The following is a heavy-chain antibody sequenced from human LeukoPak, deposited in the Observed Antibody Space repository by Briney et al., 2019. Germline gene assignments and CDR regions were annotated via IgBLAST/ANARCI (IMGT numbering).Heavy chain of an antibody. CDR1: GGSINSSSYY. Sequence: SETLSLTCTVSGGSINSSSYYWSWIRQPPGKGLEWIGYIYYSGSTNYNPSLKSRVTISVDTSKNQFSLKLSSVTAADTAVYYCARGSRGYSSARYWFDPWGQGTLVTVSS. D-gene: IGHD6-25*01. CDR3: ARGSRGYSSARYWFDP. CDR2: IYYSGST. V-gene: IGHV4-61*01. J-gene: IGHJ5*02.